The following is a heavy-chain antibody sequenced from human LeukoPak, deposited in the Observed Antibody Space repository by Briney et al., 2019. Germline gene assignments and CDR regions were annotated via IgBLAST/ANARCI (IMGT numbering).Heavy chain of an antibody. V-gene: IGHV4-59*01. D-gene: IGHD2/OR15-2a*01. CDR1: GGSISSYY. J-gene: IGHJ4*02. CDR2: IFSSGST. Sequence: PSETLSLTCTVSGGSISSYYWSWIRQPPGKGLGWIGYIFSSGSTSYNPSLKSRVTISLDTSKNQFSLKVTSVTAADTAMYYCARAPSLYYFDSWGQGTLVTVSS. CDR3: ARAPSLYYFDS.